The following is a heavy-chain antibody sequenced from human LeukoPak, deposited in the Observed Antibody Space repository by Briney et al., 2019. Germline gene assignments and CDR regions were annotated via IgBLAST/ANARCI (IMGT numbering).Heavy chain of an antibody. CDR3: ARHSMAAAATNWFDP. CDR2: INPSGGST. D-gene: IGHD6-13*01. V-gene: IGHV1-46*01. J-gene: IGHJ5*02. Sequence: ASVKVSCKASGYTFTSYYMHWVRQAPGQGLEWMGIINPSGGSTSYAQKFQGRVTMTRDTSTSTVYMELSSLRSEGTAVYYCARHSMAAAATNWFDPWGQGTLVTVSS. CDR1: GYTFTSYY.